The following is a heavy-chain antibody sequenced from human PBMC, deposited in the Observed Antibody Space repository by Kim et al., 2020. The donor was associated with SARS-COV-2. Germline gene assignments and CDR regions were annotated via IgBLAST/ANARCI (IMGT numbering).Heavy chain of an antibody. V-gene: IGHV4-61*02. Sequence: SETLSLTCTVSGGSISSGSYYWSWIRQPAGKGLEWIGRIYTSGSTNYNPTLKSRVTISVDTTKNQFSLKLSSVTAADTAVYYCARDGDGIVGAWSQGTLVTVSS. CDR3: ARDGDGIVGA. D-gene: IGHD1-26*01. J-gene: IGHJ4*02. CDR2: IYTSGST. CDR1: GGSISSGSYY.